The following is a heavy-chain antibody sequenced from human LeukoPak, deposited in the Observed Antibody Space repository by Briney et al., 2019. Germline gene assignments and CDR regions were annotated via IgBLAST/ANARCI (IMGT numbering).Heavy chain of an antibody. V-gene: IGHV1-46*01. CDR1: GYTFTGYY. CDR2: INPSGGST. Sequence: ASVKVSCKASGYTFTGYYMHWVRQAPGQGLEWMGIINPSGGSTNYAQKFQGRVTMTRDTSTSTVYMELSSLRSEDTAVYYCARANCSSTSCYLGAFDIWGQGTMVTVSS. D-gene: IGHD2-2*01. CDR3: ARANCSSTSCYLGAFDI. J-gene: IGHJ3*02.